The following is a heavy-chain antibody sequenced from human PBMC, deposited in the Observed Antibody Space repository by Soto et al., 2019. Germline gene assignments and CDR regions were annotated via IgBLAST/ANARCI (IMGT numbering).Heavy chain of an antibody. J-gene: IGHJ6*02. V-gene: IGHV3-21*01. Sequence: GVSMSLSCTASGFTFSSYSMNWVRQAHGKGLDWVSSISSSSSYIYYADSVKGRFTISRDNAKNSLYLQMNSLRAEDTAVYYCARDQGQQLVRSNYYYGMDVCGQGTTVTVSS. D-gene: IGHD6-13*01. CDR3: ARDQGQQLVRSNYYYGMDV. CDR2: ISSSSSYI. CDR1: GFTFSSYS.